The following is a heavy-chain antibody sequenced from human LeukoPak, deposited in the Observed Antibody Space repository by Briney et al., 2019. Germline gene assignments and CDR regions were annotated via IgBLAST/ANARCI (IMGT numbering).Heavy chain of an antibody. J-gene: IGHJ5*02. Sequence: PGGSLRLSCAASGFTFSSYAMSWVRQAPGKGLEWVSTISAGGGGTYYADSVKGRFTISRDNSKNTLYLQMNSLRAEDTAVYYCARDYYDSSGYYTSSWGQGTLVTVSS. D-gene: IGHD3-22*01. CDR1: GFTFSSYA. CDR2: ISAGGGGT. V-gene: IGHV3-23*01. CDR3: ARDYYDSSGYYTSS.